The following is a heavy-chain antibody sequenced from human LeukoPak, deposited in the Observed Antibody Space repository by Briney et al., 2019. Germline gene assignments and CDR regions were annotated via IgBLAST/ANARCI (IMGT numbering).Heavy chain of an antibody. CDR2: IYHSGST. D-gene: IGHD2-15*01. J-gene: IGHJ5*02. CDR1: GYSISSGYY. CDR3: AGEEVYGGSCRSDP. Sequence: SETLSLTCTVSGYSISSGYYWGWIRQPPGKGLEWIGSIYHSGSTYYNPSLKSRVTISVDTSKNQLSLKLSSVTAADTAVYYCAGEEVYGGSCRSDPWGQGTLVTVSS. V-gene: IGHV4-38-2*02.